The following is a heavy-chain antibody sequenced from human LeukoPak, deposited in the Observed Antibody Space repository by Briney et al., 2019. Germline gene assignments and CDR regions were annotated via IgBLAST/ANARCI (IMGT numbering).Heavy chain of an antibody. J-gene: IGHJ5*02. CDR3: AKVPPSITAAGNWLGP. D-gene: IGHD6-13*01. Sequence: ASVKVSCKASGYTFTGYYIHWVRQAPGQGLEWMGRINPDTGGTDYAQKFQGRVTMTRDTSITTAYMELSRLTSDDTAIYYCAKVPPSITAAGNWLGPWGQGALVTVSS. V-gene: IGHV1-2*06. CDR1: GYTFTGYY. CDR2: INPDTGGT.